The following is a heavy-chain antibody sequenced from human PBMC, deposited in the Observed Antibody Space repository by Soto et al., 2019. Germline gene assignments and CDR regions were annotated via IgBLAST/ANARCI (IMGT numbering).Heavy chain of an antibody. D-gene: IGHD3-3*01. CDR2: ISAYVGKT. J-gene: IGHJ4*02. V-gene: IGHV1-18*01. CDR1: TDTLTNYG. Sequence: QVQLVQSGPEVKRPGASVKLSCKTSTDTLTNYGISWVRQAPGQGLEWMGWISAYVGKTDYPQKFQGRVTMTTDTSTNTAYMELRTLISDDTAVYFCATTRRFVEWIYKFEYWGQGTLVTVSS. CDR3: ATTRRFVEWIYKFEY.